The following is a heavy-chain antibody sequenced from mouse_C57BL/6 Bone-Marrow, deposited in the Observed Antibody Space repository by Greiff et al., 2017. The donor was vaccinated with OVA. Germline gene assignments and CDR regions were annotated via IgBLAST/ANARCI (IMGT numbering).Heavy chain of an antibody. CDR1: GYTFTDYE. V-gene: IGHV1-15*01. CDR2: IDPETGGT. J-gene: IGHJ3*01. Sequence: VQLQQSGAELVRPGASVTLSCKASGYTFTDYEMHWVKQTPVHGLEWIGAIDPETGGTAYNQKFKGKAILTADKSSSTAYMELRSLTSEDSAVYYCTRVPGFAYWGQGILVTVSA. CDR3: TRVPGFAY.